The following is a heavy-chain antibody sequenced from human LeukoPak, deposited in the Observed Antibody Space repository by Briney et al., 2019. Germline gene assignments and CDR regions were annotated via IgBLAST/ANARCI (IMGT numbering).Heavy chain of an antibody. J-gene: IGHJ4*02. CDR3: ARDGMVASVDY. D-gene: IGHD2-15*01. V-gene: IGHV3-74*01. CDR1: GFTFSSYW. CDR2: INTDGSST. Sequence: PGGSLRLSCAASGFTFSSYWMHWVRQAPGKGLGWVSRINTDGSSTSYADAVKGRFTISRDNAKNTLYLQMNSLRAEDTAVYYCARDGMVASVDYWGQGTLVTVSS.